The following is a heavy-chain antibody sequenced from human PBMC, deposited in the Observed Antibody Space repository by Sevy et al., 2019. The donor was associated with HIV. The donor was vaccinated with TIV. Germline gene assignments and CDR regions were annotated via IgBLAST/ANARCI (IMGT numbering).Heavy chain of an antibody. J-gene: IGHJ4*02. V-gene: IGHV1-18*01. D-gene: IGHD2-2*01. Sequence: ASVKVSCKASGYTFSSYGISWVRQAPGQGLEWMGWISAYTGNTNYAQKYQGRVTMTTDTSTTTAYLELRNLRSADTAVYFCARDKPQGVVIVPTAMWGGIDYWGQGTLVTVSS. CDR3: ARDKPQGVVIVPTAMWGGIDY. CDR2: ISAYTGNT. CDR1: GYTFSSYG.